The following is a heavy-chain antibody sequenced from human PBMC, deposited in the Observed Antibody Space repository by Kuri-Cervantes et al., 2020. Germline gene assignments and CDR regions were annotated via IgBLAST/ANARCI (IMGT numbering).Heavy chain of an antibody. D-gene: IGHD5-24*01. CDR1: GFTFDDYA. V-gene: IGHV3-9*01. J-gene: IGHJ4*02. CDR2: ISWNSGSI. Sequence: GGSLRLSCAASGFTFDDYAMHWVRQAPGKGLEWVSGISWNSGSIGYADSVKGRFTISRDNSKDSLCLQMNSLGVDDTAVYYCARGGYNTPFDYWGQGTLVTVSS. CDR3: ARGGYNTPFDY.